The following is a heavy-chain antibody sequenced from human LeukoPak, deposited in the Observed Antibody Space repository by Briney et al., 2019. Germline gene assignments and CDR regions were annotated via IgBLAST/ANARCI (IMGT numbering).Heavy chain of an antibody. D-gene: IGHD4-11*01. V-gene: IGHV3-23*01. Sequence: GGSLRLSCAASRFTFYNYAMTWVRHAPGRGLEWVAAMSANGDTTYYADSVRGRSTISRDNFKNTLYLEMNSLRAEDTAVYYCAKRSTQTTPSNYIYFYMDVWGKGTTVTVS. CDR3: AKRSTQTTPSNYIYFYMDV. CDR1: RFTFYNYA. CDR2: MSANGDTT. J-gene: IGHJ6*03.